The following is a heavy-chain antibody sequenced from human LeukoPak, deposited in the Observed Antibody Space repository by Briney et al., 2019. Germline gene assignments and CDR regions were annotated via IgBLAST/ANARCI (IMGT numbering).Heavy chain of an antibody. CDR2: IYYSGST. J-gene: IGHJ3*02. Sequence: PSETLSLTCTVSGYSISNAYYWGWIRQPPGKGLEWIGYIYYSGSTNYNPSLKSRVTISVDTSKNQFSLKLSSVTAADTAVYYCARYYGSEAGEAFDIWGQGTMVTVSS. CDR3: ARYYGSEAGEAFDI. D-gene: IGHD3-10*01. CDR1: GYSISNAYY. V-gene: IGHV4-61*01.